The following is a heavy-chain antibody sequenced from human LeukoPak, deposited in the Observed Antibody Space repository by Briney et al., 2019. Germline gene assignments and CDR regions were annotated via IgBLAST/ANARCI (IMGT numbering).Heavy chain of an antibody. CDR3: ARKELEGSWFDP. CDR2: ISDSGHTK. D-gene: IGHD3-3*01. Sequence: QTGGSLRLSCAASGFTLSPYAMNWVRQAPGKGLEWIAFISDSGHTKYNADSVKGRFTISRDNAKNPVFLQMNSLRDEDTAVYYCARKELEGSWFDPWGQGTLVTVTS. J-gene: IGHJ5*02. V-gene: IGHV3-48*02. CDR1: GFTLSPYA.